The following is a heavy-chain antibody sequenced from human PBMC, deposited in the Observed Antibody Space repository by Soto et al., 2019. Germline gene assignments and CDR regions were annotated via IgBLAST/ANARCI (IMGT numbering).Heavy chain of an antibody. D-gene: IGHD2-15*01. CDR1: GFTFDDYA. V-gene: IGHV3-43D*04. CDR3: AKVGCSGGSCYSDYYYGMDV. CDR2: ISWDGGST. Sequence: VQLVESGGVVVQPGGSLRLSCAASGFTFDDYAMHWVRQAPGKGLEWVSLISWDGGSTYYADSVKGRFTISRDNSKNSLYLQMNSLRAEDTALYYCAKVGCSGGSCYSDYYYGMDVWGQGTTVTVSS. J-gene: IGHJ6*02.